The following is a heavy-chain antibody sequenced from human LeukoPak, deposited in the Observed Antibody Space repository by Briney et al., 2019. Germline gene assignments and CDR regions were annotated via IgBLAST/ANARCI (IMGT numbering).Heavy chain of an antibody. D-gene: IGHD1-26*01. CDR2: IQNDGGNK. Sequence: TGGSLRLSCAASRFTFSDYGIHWVRQAPGKGLEWVAFIQNDGGNKYYADSVKGRFTISRDNSKNTLYLHMNSLRPEDTAVYHCAKDEIQGVVGAGPGYWGQGTLVTVSS. CDR1: RFTFSDYG. J-gene: IGHJ4*02. V-gene: IGHV3-30*02. CDR3: AKDEIQGVVGAGPGY.